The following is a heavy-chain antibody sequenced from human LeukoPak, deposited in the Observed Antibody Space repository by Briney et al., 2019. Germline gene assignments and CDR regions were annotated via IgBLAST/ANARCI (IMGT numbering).Heavy chain of an antibody. Sequence: SETLSLTCTVSGGSISSYYWSWIRQPPGKGLEWVGYIYYSGSTNYNPSLKSRVTISVDTSKNQFSLKLSSVTAADTAVYYCARHAGYYYGMDVWGQGTTVTVSS. CDR2: IYYSGST. J-gene: IGHJ6*02. V-gene: IGHV4-59*08. CDR1: GGSISSYY. CDR3: ARHAGYYYGMDV. D-gene: IGHD6-13*01.